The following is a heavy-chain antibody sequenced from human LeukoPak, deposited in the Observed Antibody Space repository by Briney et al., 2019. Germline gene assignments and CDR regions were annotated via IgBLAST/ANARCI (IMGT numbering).Heavy chain of an antibody. V-gene: IGHV4-61*01. CDR3: ARARVYSSTWSEFDY. CDR1: GGSVSSDSYY. D-gene: IGHD6-13*01. Sequence: SETLSLTCTVSGGSVSSDSYYWSWIRQPPGKGLEWIGCIDYSGSTNYNPSLKSRVTISVDTSKNQFSLKLSSVTAADTAVYYCARARVYSSTWSEFDYWGQGTLVTVSS. J-gene: IGHJ4*02. CDR2: IDYSGST.